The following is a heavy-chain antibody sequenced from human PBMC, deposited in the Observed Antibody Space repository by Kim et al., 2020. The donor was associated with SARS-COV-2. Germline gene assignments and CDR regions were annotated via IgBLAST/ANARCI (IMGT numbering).Heavy chain of an antibody. CDR3: AKDRGGYNWNYVSRGHDAFDI. CDR1: GFTFSSYA. J-gene: IGHJ3*02. CDR2: ISGSGGST. Sequence: GGSLRLSCAASGFTFSSYAMSWVRQAPGKGLEWVSAISGSGGSTYYADSVKGRFTISRDNSKNTLYLQMNSLRAEDTAVHYCAKDRGGYNWNYVSRGHDAFDIWGQGTRVTVSS. V-gene: IGHV3-23*01. D-gene: IGHD1-7*01.